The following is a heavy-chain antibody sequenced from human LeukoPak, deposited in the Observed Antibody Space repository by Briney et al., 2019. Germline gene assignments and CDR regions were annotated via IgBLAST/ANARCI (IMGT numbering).Heavy chain of an antibody. CDR1: GGSISSSSYY. Sequence: PSETLSLTCTVSGGSISSSSYYWGWIRQPPGKGLEWIGEINHSGSTNYNPSLKSRVTISVDTSKNQFSLKLSSVTAADTAVYYCASCGGDCYSIDYWGQGTLVTVSP. V-gene: IGHV4-39*07. CDR3: ASCGGDCYSIDY. J-gene: IGHJ4*02. D-gene: IGHD2-21*02. CDR2: INHSGST.